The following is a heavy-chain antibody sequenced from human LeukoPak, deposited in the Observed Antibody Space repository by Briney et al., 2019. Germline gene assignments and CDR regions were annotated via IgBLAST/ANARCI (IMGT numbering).Heavy chain of an antibody. CDR1: GFTFSSYA. J-gene: IGHJ4*02. D-gene: IGHD3-10*01. Sequence: GGSLRLSCAASGFTFSSYAMHWVRQAPGKGLEWVAVISYDGSNKYYADSVKGRFTISRDNSKNTLYLQMNSLRAEDTAVYYCASAGLLRFGESHAIDYWGQGTLVTVSS. V-gene: IGHV3-30*04. CDR3: ASAGLLRFGESHAIDY. CDR2: ISYDGSNK.